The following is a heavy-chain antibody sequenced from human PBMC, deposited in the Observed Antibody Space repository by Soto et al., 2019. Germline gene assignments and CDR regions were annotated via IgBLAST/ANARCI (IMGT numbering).Heavy chain of an antibody. V-gene: IGHV4-39*01. CDR3: ARHDRGYCTSISCHTHY. D-gene: IGHD2-2*01. CDR2: IYYGGST. CDR1: GGSISSSSHY. Sequence: SETLCLTCTVSGGSISSSSHYWGWIRQPPGKGLEWIGSIYYGGSTYNNPSLKSRVTISVDTSKNQFSLKLSSVTAADTAVYYCARHDRGYCTSISCHTHYWCPGPLVTVSS. J-gene: IGHJ4*02.